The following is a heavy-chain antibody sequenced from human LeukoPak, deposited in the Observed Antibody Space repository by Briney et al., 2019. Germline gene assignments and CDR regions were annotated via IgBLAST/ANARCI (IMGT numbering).Heavy chain of an antibody. CDR1: VHTFISEW. V-gene: IGHV3-7*01. CDR3: ARDLHYDISGATGNDY. Sequence: PGGSLRLSCAASVHTFISEWIGRVRQAPGKGLGRIANIKQDGSGKYYVDSVKGRFTISRDNAKNSLYLQMNRLRAEDTAVYYCARDLHYDISGATGNDYWGQGTLVTVSS. D-gene: IGHD3-9*01. J-gene: IGHJ4*02. CDR2: IKQDGSGK.